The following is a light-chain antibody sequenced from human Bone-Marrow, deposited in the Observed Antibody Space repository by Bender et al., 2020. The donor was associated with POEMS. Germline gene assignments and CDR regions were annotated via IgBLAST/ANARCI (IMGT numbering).Light chain of an antibody. CDR3: CSYAGSTTWV. V-gene: IGLV2-23*01. CDR1: SNDVGGYNF. CDR2: EGS. Sequence: QSALTQPASVSGSPGQSITISCTGTSNDVGGYNFVSWYQQHPGKAPKLIIYEGSKRPSGVSNRFSGSKSGNTASLTISGLQAEDEADYYCCSYAGSTTWVFGGGTKLTVL. J-gene: IGLJ3*02.